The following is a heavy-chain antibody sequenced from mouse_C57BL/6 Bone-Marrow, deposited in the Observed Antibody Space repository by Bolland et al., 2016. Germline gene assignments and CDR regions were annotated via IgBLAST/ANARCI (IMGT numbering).Heavy chain of an antibody. D-gene: IGHD2-2*01. Sequence: INYAPSLKDKFIISRDNAKNTLYLQMSKVRSEDTALYYCARGLPLGAMDYWGQGT. CDR3: ARGLPLGAMDY. V-gene: IGHV4-1*01. J-gene: IGHJ4*01. CDR2: I.